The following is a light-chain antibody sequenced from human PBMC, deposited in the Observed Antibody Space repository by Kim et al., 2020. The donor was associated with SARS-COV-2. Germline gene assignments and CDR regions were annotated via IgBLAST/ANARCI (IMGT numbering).Light chain of an antibody. V-gene: IGLV2-23*01. J-gene: IGLJ3*02. CDR3: CSYAGSSTWV. CDR2: EGS. CDR1: SSDVGSYNL. Sequence: QSIAIYCTGTSSDVGSYNLVSWYQQQPGKAPKLMIYEGSKRPSGVSNRFSGSKSGNTASLTISGLQAEDEADYYCCSYAGSSTWVFGGGTKLTVL.